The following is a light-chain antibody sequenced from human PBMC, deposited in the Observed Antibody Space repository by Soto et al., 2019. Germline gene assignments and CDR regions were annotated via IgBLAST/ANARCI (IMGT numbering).Light chain of an antibody. CDR2: EVT. J-gene: IGLJ1*01. V-gene: IGLV2-14*01. CDR3: SSYTNINTRACV. CDR1: SGDIGSYNR. Sequence: QPASVSGSPGQSITISCTGTSGDIGSYNRVSWYQQHPGKAPKLIIYEVTDRPSGVSNRFSGSKSGNTASLTISGLQAEDEAEYYCSSYTNINTRACVFGTGTKVTVL.